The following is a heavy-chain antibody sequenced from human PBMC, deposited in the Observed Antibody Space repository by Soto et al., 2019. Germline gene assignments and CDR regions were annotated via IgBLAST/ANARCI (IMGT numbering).Heavy chain of an antibody. D-gene: IGHD2-15*01. Sequence: ASVKVSCKASGYIFTAYSMHWVRQAPGQGLEWMGVVNPSGGSTNYAQKFQGRITMTRDTSTSTVYMDLSSLTSEDTAVYYCAREENCSDGICYSEYFQRWGQGTLVAVYS. J-gene: IGHJ1*01. CDR3: AREENCSDGICYSEYFQR. V-gene: IGHV1-46*01. CDR1: GYIFTAYS. CDR2: VNPSGGST.